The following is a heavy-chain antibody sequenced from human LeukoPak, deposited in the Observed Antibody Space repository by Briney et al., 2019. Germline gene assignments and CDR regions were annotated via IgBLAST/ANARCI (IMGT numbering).Heavy chain of an antibody. J-gene: IGHJ5*02. V-gene: IGHV1-46*01. Sequence: ASVKVSCKASGYTFTSYYMHWVRQAPGQGLEWMGLINPSGGSTSYAQKFQGRVTMTRDTSTSTVYMELSSLRSEDTAVYYCAREAASGDYYDSSSYYPKGFDPWGQGTLVTVSS. D-gene: IGHD3-22*01. CDR1: GYTFTSYY. CDR2: INPSGGST. CDR3: AREAASGDYYDSSSYYPKGFDP.